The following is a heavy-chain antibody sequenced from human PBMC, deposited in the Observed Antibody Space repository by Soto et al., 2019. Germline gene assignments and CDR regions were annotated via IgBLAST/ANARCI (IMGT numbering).Heavy chain of an antibody. CDR2: IAYDGSSK. J-gene: IGHJ5*02. Sequence: QVQLVESGGGVVQPGMSRRLSCAASGFTFENFGMHWVRQAPGKGLEWVAVIAYDGSSKYYADSVKGRFTISRDNSNNTLDLQMNSLRVEDTAVYYCEKSLDGVAVQEFDPRGQGTLVTVSS. CDR3: EKSLDGVAVQEFDP. D-gene: IGHD3-3*01. V-gene: IGHV3-30*18. CDR1: GFTFENFG.